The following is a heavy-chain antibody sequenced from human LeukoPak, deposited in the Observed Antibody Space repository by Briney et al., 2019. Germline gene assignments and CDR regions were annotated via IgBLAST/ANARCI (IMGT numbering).Heavy chain of an antibody. Sequence: GGSLRLSCAASGFTFDEYAMHRVRQAPGKGLEWVSLISGDGSSTYYADSVKGRFTISRDNSKNSLYLQMNGLRIEDTALYYCTKDRYCSSSSCPTDHWGQGTLVTVSS. CDR2: ISGDGSST. J-gene: IGHJ4*02. CDR1: GFTFDEYA. D-gene: IGHD2-2*01. CDR3: TKDRYCSSSSCPTDH. V-gene: IGHV3-43*02.